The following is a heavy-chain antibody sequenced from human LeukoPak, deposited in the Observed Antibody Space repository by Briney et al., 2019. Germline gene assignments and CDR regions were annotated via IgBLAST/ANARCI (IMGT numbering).Heavy chain of an antibody. V-gene: IGHV1-8*01. CDR3: ARCYYGSGSYYYYYYYYGMDV. D-gene: IGHD3-10*01. CDR1: GYTFTSYD. Sequence: GASVKVSCKASGYTFTSYDINWVRQATGQGLEWMGWMNPNSGNTGYAQKFQGRVTMTRNTSISTAYMELSSLRSEDTAVYYCARCYYGSGSYYYYYYYYGMDVWGQGTTVTVSS. J-gene: IGHJ6*02. CDR2: MNPNSGNT.